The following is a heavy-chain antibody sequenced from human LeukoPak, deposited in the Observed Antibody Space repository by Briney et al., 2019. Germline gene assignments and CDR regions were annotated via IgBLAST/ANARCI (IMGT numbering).Heavy chain of an antibody. Sequence: ASVKVSCKASGYTFTSHGITWLRQAPGQGLEWMGWINAGNGNTKYSQKFQGRVTITRDTSASTAYMELSSLRSEDTAVYYCAREGIAVAEVGYAWFDPWGQGTLVTVSS. D-gene: IGHD6-19*01. CDR1: GYTFTSHG. CDR3: AREGIAVAEVGYAWFDP. CDR2: INAGNGNT. J-gene: IGHJ5*02. V-gene: IGHV1-3*01.